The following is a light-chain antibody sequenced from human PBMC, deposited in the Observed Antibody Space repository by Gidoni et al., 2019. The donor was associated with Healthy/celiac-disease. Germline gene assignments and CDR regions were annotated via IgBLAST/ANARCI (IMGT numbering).Light chain of an antibody. J-gene: IGLJ2*01. CDR2: EVT. CDR1: SSDVGSYNL. V-gene: IGLV2-23*02. Sequence: QSALTQPASVSGSPVQSITISCTGPSSDVGSYNLVSWYQQHPGKAPKLMIYEVTKRLSGAYNRFAGSKSGNTASLTISGLQAEDEADYYCCSYAGSSTLVFGGGTKLTVL. CDR3: CSYAGSSTLV.